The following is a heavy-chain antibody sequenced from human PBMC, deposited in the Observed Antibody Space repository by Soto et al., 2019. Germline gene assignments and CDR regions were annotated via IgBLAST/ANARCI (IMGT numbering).Heavy chain of an antibody. J-gene: IGHJ6*02. Sequence: EVHLVETGGGLMQPGGSLRLSCAASGLSVSSSDMSWVRQASGKGLEWVSVIYSGGSTHDADSVKGRFTISRDNSKNTVHLQMNSLRVDDTAVYFCSTSSRNEYHFAMDAWGQGTTVIVSS. D-gene: IGHD6-6*01. CDR2: IYSGGST. CDR1: GLSVSSSD. V-gene: IGHV3-53*02. CDR3: STSSRNEYHFAMDA.